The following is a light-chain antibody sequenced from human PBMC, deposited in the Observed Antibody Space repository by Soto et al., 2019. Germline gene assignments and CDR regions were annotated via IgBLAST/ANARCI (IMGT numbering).Light chain of an antibody. CDR1: QSVSSSY. CDR3: QQYGSSPWT. CDR2: GAS. V-gene: IGKV3-20*01. J-gene: IGKJ1*01. Sequence: EIVLTQSPGPLSLSPGERATLSCRASQSVSSSYLAWYQQKPGQAPGLLIYGASSRATGIPDRFSGSGSGTDFTLTISRLEAEDFAVYYCQQYGSSPWTFGQGTKVEIK.